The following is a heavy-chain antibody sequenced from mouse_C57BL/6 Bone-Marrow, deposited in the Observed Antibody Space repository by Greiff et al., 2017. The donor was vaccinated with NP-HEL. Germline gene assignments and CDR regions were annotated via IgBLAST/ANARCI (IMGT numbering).Heavy chain of an antibody. J-gene: IGHJ2*01. V-gene: IGHV2-5*01. CDR3: AKNRDYSNPYYLDY. Sequence: QVQLQQSGPGLVQPSQSLSITCTVSGFSLTSYGVHWVRQSPGKGLEWLGVIWRGGSTDYNAAFMSRLSITKDNSKSQFFFKMNSLQADDTSIYYCAKNRDYSNPYYLDYWGQGTTLTVSS. CDR1: GFSLTSYG. CDR2: IWRGGST. D-gene: IGHD2-5*01.